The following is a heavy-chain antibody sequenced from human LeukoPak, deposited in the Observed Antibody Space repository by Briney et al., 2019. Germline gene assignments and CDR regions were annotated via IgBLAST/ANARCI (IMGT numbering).Heavy chain of an antibody. Sequence: GGSVRLSCAASGFTFSSYWMHWVRQAPGKGLVWVSRINSDGSFTSYVDSVKGRFTIARDNAKNTLYLQMNSLRAEDTAVYYCASLPYGSLAQGYWGQGTLVTVSS. CDR2: INSDGSFT. V-gene: IGHV3-74*01. J-gene: IGHJ4*02. CDR3: ASLPYGSLAQGY. D-gene: IGHD5-24*01. CDR1: GFTFSSYW.